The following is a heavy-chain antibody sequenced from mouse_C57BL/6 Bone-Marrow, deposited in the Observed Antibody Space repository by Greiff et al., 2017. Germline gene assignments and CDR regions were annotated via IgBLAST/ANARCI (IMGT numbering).Heavy chain of an antibody. D-gene: IGHD2-3*01. CDR2: IHPNSGST. J-gene: IGHJ1*03. CDR3: SYDGYYVLGYFDV. CDR1: GYTFTSYW. Sequence: QVQLKESGAELVKPGASVKLSCKASGYTFTSYWMHWVKQRPGQGLEWIGMIHPNSGSTNYNEKFKSKATLTVDKSSSTAYMQLSSLTSEDSAVYYCSYDGYYVLGYFDVGGTGTAVTVSS. V-gene: IGHV1-64*01.